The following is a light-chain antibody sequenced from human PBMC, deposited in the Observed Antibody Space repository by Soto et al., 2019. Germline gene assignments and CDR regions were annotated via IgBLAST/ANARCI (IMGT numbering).Light chain of an antibody. V-gene: IGKV1-39*01. Sequence: DIQMTQSPSSLSSSVGDRVTITCRASQSISSYLNWYQQKPGKAPNLLIYAASSLQSRVQSQFSGCGSGTDFTLTISSLQPEDFATYYCQQSYSSPFTFGPGTKVDIK. CDR1: QSISSY. CDR2: AAS. CDR3: QQSYSSPFT. J-gene: IGKJ3*01.